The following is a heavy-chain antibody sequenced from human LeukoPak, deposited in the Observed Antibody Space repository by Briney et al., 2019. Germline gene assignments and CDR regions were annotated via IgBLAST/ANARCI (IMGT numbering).Heavy chain of an antibody. V-gene: IGHV3-23*01. CDR3: AKDWYDFWSGYYPSHYYYYMDV. CDR1: GFTFSSYA. D-gene: IGHD3-3*01. CDR2: ISGSGGST. Sequence: GGSLRLSCAASGFTFSSYAMSWVRQAPGKGLEWASAISGSGGSTYYADSVKGRFTISRDNSKNTLYLQMNSLRAEDTAVYYCAKDWYDFWSGYYPSHYYYYMDVWGKGTTVTVSS. J-gene: IGHJ6*03.